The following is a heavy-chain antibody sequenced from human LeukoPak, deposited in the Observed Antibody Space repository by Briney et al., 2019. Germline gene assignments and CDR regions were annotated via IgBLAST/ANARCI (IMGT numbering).Heavy chain of an antibody. Sequence: GESLKISCKGSGYSFTSYWIGWVRQMPGKGLEWMGIIYPGGSDTRYSPSFQGQVTISADKSISTAYLQWSSLKASDTAMYYCARQRFTTRAYAGNWFDPWGQGTLVTVSS. CDR2: IYPGGSDT. CDR3: ARQRFTTRAYAGNWFDP. D-gene: IGHD3-16*01. V-gene: IGHV5-51*01. J-gene: IGHJ5*02. CDR1: GYSFTSYW.